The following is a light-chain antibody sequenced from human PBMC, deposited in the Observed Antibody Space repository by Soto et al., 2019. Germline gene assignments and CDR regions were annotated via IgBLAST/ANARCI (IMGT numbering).Light chain of an antibody. J-gene: IGKJ4*01. CDR3: QQLDDYPLT. V-gene: IGKV1-9*01. CDR1: QGISNY. Sequence: DLHLTQSPSFLSASVGDRVTITCRASQGISNYLAWYQQKAGKAPKLLIYGASALQSGVPSRFSGRGSGTEFTLTISSLQPEDFATYYCQQLDDYPLTFGGGTEVEIK. CDR2: GAS.